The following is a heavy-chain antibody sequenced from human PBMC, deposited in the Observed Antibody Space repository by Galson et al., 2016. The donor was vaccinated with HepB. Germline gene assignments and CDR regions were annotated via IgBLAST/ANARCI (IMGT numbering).Heavy chain of an antibody. J-gene: IGHJ5*02. D-gene: IGHD3-22*01. Sequence: SLRLSCAASGFNVGAKYMSWVRQAPGKGLEWISLIHIGGRTSYVDSVKGRFTISRDTSKNTLFLQMNFLRAEDTATYFCARGVADSTGYWAFDRWGQGVLATVTS. CDR1: GFNVGAKY. CDR2: IHIGGRT. V-gene: IGHV3-53*01. CDR3: ARGVADSTGYWAFDR.